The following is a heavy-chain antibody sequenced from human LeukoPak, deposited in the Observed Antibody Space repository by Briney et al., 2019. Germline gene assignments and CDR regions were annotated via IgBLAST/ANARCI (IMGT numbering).Heavy chain of an antibody. CDR1: GLTLDDYT. Sequence: GGSLRLSCAASGLTLDDYTMHWVRHAPGKGMEWVSLISWDGGSTYYADSVKGRFTISRDNSKNSLYLQMNSLRTEDTALYYCAKDTRRDGYSFDYWGQGTLVTVSS. CDR3: AKDTRRDGYSFDY. V-gene: IGHV3-43*01. J-gene: IGHJ4*02. D-gene: IGHD5-24*01. CDR2: ISWDGGST.